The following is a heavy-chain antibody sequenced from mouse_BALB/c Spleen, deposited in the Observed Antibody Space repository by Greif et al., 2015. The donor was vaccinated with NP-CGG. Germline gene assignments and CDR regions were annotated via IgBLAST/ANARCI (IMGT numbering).Heavy chain of an antibody. CDR2: IDPXDSYT. D-gene: IGHD2-1*01. V-gene: IGHV1S127*01. CDR1: GYTLTSYG. Sequence: QAQLQQSGAELVKPGASVKMSCKASGYTLTSYGMNGVKQSPGQGLEWIGGIDPXDSYTSYNQKFKGKATLTVDTSSSAAYMQLSSLTSEDSAVYYCTRNYTNAMDYWGQGTSVTVSS. CDR3: TRNYTNAMDY. J-gene: IGHJ4*01.